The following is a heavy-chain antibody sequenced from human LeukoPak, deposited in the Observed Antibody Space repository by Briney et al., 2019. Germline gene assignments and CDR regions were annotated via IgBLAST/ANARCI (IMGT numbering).Heavy chain of an antibody. V-gene: IGHV1-69*13. Sequence: ASVKVSCKASRGTFSSYAISWVRQAPGQGLEWMGGIIPIFGTANYAQKFQGRVAITADESTSTAYMELSSLRSEDTAVYYCATGGDLTFDYWGQGTLVTVSS. CDR1: RGTFSSYA. D-gene: IGHD3-10*01. CDR3: ATGGDLTFDY. J-gene: IGHJ4*02. CDR2: IIPIFGTA.